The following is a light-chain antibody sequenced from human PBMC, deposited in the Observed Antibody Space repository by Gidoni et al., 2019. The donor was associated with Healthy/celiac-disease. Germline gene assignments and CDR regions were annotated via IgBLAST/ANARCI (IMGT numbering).Light chain of an antibody. CDR2: DAS. CDR1: QSVSSY. CDR3: QQRSNWPPSLT. Sequence: EIVLTQSTATLSLSPGERATLSCRASQSVSSYLAWYQQKPGQAPRLLIYDASNRATGTPARFSGSGSGTDFTLTISSLEPEDFAVYYCQQRSNWPPSLTFGGGTKVEIK. V-gene: IGKV3-11*01. J-gene: IGKJ4*01.